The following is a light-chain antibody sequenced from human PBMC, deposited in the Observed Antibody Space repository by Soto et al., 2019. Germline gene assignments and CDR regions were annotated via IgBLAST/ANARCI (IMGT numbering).Light chain of an antibody. CDR3: QQYGSSPSIT. CDR1: QSVSSSY. V-gene: IGKV3-20*01. CDR2: DAS. J-gene: IGKJ5*01. Sequence: EIVLTQSPGTLSLSQGERATLSCRASQSVSSSYLAWYQQKPGQAPRLLIYDASSRATGIPDRFSGSGSGTDFTLTISRLEPEDFAVYYCQQYGSSPSITFGQGTRLEIK.